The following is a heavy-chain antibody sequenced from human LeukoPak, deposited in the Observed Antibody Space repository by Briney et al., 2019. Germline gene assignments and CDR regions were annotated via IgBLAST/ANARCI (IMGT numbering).Heavy chain of an antibody. CDR2: IIPIFGTA. J-gene: IGHJ6*03. Sequence: GASVKVSCKASGYSFSDYTMNWVRQAPGQGLEWMGGIIPIFGTANYAQKFQDRVTITADKSTSTAYMELSSLRSEDTAVYYCARVVGLTGYSSSWYSGYYYYMDVWGKGTTVTVSS. D-gene: IGHD6-13*01. CDR1: GYSFSDYT. CDR3: ARVVGLTGYSSSWYSGYYYYMDV. V-gene: IGHV1-69*06.